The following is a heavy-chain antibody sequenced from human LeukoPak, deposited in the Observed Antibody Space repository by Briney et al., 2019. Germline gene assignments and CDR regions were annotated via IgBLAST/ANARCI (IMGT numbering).Heavy chain of an antibody. D-gene: IGHD3-3*01. CDR2: INPNSGGT. CDR1: GYTFTSYG. V-gene: IGHV1-2*02. Sequence: ASVKVSCKASGYTFTSYGISWVRQAPGQGLEWMGWINPNSGGTNYAQKFQGRVTMTRDTSISTAYMELSRLRSDDTAVYYCAREGYYDFWSGYYYFDYWGQGTLVTVSS. J-gene: IGHJ4*02. CDR3: AREGYYDFWSGYYYFDY.